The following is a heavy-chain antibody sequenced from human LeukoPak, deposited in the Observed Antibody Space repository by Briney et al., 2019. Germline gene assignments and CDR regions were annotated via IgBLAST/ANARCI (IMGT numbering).Heavy chain of an antibody. J-gene: IGHJ4*02. CDR3: ARLYKQWPYYFDY. CDR2: IYHSGST. CDR1: GGPISSSSYY. D-gene: IGHD6-19*01. Sequence: ASETLSLTCTVSGGPISSSSYYWGWIRQPPGKGLEWIGSIYHSGSTYYNPSLKSRVTISVDTSKNQFSLKLSSVTAADTAVYYCARLYKQWPYYFDYWGQGTLVTVSS. V-gene: IGHV4-39*07.